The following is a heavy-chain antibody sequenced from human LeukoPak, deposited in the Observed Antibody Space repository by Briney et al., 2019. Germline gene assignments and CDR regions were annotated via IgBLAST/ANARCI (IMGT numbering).Heavy chain of an antibody. V-gene: IGHV4-39*01. CDR3: ARHDCITTTCYYFYGMDV. J-gene: IGHJ6*02. Sequence: PSETLSLTCTVSGGSISSSSHYWGWIRQPAGKGPEWIGSIYYSGSTYYNPSLKSRVTISVDTSKNQFSLKLSSVTATDTAVYYCARHDCITTTCYYFYGMDVWGQGTTVTVSS. CDR2: IYYSGST. D-gene: IGHD2-2*01. CDR1: GGSISSSSHY.